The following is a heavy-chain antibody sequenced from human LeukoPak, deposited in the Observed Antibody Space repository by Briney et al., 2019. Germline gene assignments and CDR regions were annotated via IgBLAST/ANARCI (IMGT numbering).Heavy chain of an antibody. J-gene: IGHJ4*02. D-gene: IGHD5-18*01. Sequence: SVKVSCKASGGTFSSYAISWVRQAPGQGLEWMGGIIPIFGTANYAQKFQGRVTITTDESTSTAYMELSSLRSEDTAVYYCARGGKGIQLWPDYWGQGTLVTVSS. CDR1: GGTFSSYA. CDR2: IIPIFGTA. CDR3: ARGGKGIQLWPDY. V-gene: IGHV1-69*05.